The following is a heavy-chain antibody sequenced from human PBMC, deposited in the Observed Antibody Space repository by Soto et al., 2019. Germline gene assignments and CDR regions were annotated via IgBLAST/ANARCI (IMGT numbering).Heavy chain of an antibody. D-gene: IGHD3-10*01. J-gene: IGHJ3*02. CDR1: GFTFSNYA. V-gene: IGHV3-23*01. CDR3: AKDKLWFGPLDAFDI. CDR2: LNGNGVAT. Sequence: PGGSLRLSCAASGFTFSNYAMSWVRQAPGKGLEWVSALNGNGVATFYADSVKGRFTISRDNSKNTLYVQMNNLRDEDTAVYFCAKDKLWFGPLDAFDIWGQGTMVTVSS.